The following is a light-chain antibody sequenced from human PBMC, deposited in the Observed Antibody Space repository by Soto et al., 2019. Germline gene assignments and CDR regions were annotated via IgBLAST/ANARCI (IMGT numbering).Light chain of an antibody. Sequence: EIVLTQSPGTLSLSPGERATLSCRASQSVSSRSLAWYQQKPGQAPRLLIFGASSRATGIPDRFSGSGSGTDFTLTISRLEPEDFAVYYCQQYGSSLPITFGQGTRLEI. CDR1: QSVSSRS. CDR2: GAS. CDR3: QQYGSSLPIT. V-gene: IGKV3-20*01. J-gene: IGKJ5*01.